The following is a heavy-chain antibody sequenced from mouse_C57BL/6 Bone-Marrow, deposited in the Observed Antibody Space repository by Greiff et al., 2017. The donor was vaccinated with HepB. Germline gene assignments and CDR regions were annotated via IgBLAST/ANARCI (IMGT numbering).Heavy chain of an antibody. CDR1: GISITTGNYR. CDR3: ARWAITTVVATEGYFDV. D-gene: IGHD1-1*01. CDR2: IYYSGTI. V-gene: IGHV3-5*01. Sequence: VQLQQSGPGLVKPSQTVFLTCTVTGISITTGNYRWSWIRQFPGNKLEWIGYIYYSGTITYNPSLTSRTTITRDTPKNQFFLEMNSLTAEDTATYYCARWAITTVVATEGYFDVWGTGTTVTVSS. J-gene: IGHJ1*03.